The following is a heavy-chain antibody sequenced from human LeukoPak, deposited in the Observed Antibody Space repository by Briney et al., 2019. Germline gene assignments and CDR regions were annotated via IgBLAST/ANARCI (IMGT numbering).Heavy chain of an antibody. V-gene: IGHV1-46*01. CDR1: GYTFSSYY. CDR2: INPSGGST. J-gene: IGHJ4*02. CDR3: ARDMYDISGRADY. D-gene: IGHD3-22*01. Sequence: ASVKVSCKASGYTFSSYYMHWVRQAPGQGLEWMGIINPSGGSTSYAQKFQGRVTMTRDMSTSTVYMELRSLRSDDSAVYYCARDMYDISGRADYWGQGTRVTVSS.